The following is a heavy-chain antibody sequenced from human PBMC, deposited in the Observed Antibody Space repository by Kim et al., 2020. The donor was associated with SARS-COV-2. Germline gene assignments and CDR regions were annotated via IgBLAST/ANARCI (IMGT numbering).Heavy chain of an antibody. CDR1: DGSISNYY. D-gene: IGHD1-26*01. CDR3: ASLGVNPYHYFNIDV. J-gene: IGHJ6*02. V-gene: IGHV4-59*01. Sequence: SETLSLICTVSDGSISNYYWSWVRQPPGKGLEWIGYVFHSGDTDYNPSLKSRLAISIDTSKNQFSLSLSSVTAADTAVYYCASLGVNPYHYFNIDVWGQGTTVTVSS. CDR2: VFHSGDT.